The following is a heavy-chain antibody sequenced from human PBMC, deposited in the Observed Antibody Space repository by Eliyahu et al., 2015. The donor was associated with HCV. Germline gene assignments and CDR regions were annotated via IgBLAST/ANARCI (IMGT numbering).Heavy chain of an antibody. CDR1: GFTFSSAH. J-gene: IGHJ4*02. CDR3: TTGRYFNTWSAQVTFDY. D-gene: IGHD3-9*01. CDR2: IKSMNDGGT. V-gene: IGHV3-15*01. Sequence: AASGFTFSSAHMTWVRQTPGKGLEWVGRIKSMNDGGTATPINHRFIVSRDDSENRLHLEITSLTAEDTGIYYCTTGRYFNTWSAQVTFDYWGQGTLVTVSS.